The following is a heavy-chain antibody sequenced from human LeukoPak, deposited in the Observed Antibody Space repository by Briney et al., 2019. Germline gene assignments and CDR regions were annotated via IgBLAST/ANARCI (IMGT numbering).Heavy chain of an antibody. D-gene: IGHD6-13*01. J-gene: IGHJ4*02. Sequence: SETLSLTCAVYGGSFSGYYWSWIRQPPGKGLEWIGEINHSGSTNYNPSLKSRVTISVDTSKNQFSLKLSSVTAADTAVYYCVRRGSSWQRRSDYFDYWGQGTLVTVSS. CDR3: VRRGSSWQRRSDYFDY. V-gene: IGHV4-34*01. CDR1: GGSFSGYY. CDR2: INHSGST.